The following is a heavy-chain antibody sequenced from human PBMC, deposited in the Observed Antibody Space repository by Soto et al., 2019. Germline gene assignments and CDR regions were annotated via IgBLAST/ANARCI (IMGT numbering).Heavy chain of an antibody. D-gene: IGHD5-18*01. CDR1: GGSIGSTTYY. CDR3: ARPLYSYGPMDV. Sequence: SETLSLTCTVSGGSIGSTTYYWGWMRQPPGKGLEWIASFFVGGNTNYNPSLKSRVTISVDTSKNQFSLKLSSVTAADTAVYYCARPLYSYGPMDVWGQGTTVTVSS. V-gene: IGHV4-39*07. J-gene: IGHJ6*02. CDR2: FFVGGNT.